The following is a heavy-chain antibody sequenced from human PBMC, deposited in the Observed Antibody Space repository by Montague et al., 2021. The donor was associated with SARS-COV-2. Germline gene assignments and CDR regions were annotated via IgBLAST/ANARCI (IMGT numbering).Heavy chain of an antibody. Sequence: SETLSLTCAVYGGSFSGYYWSWIRQPPGKGLEWIGEINHSGSTNXNPSLKSRVTISVDTSKNQFSLKLSSVTAADTAVYYCARGRSETMIVVVVPLYYYYMDVWGKGTTVTVSS. V-gene: IGHV4-34*01. D-gene: IGHD3-22*01. J-gene: IGHJ6*03. CDR1: GGSFSGYY. CDR2: INHSGST. CDR3: ARGRSETMIVVVVPLYYYYMDV.